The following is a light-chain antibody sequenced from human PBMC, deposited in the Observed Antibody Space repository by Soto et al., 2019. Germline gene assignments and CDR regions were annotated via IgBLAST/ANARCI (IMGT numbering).Light chain of an antibody. CDR3: QQYGTAPYT. CDR1: QSLSSSF. V-gene: IGKV3D-20*01. Sequence: EIVLTQSPATLSLSPGERATLSCGASQSLSSSFLAWYQQKPGLAPRLLIYDASSRATGIPDRFSGSGSGTDFTLTISRLEPEDFAVYYCQQYGTAPYTFGQGTKLEIK. J-gene: IGKJ2*01. CDR2: DAS.